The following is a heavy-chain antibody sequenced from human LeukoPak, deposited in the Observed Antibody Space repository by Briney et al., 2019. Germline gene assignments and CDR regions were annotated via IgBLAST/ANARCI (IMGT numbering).Heavy chain of an antibody. J-gene: IGHJ3*02. Sequence: ASVKVSCKVSGYTLTELSMHWVRQAPGKGLEWMGGFDPEDGETIYAQKFQGRVTMTEDTSTDTAYMELSSLRSEDTAVYYCATVSRYYYDSSGYEDIWGQGTMVTVSS. CDR2: FDPEDGET. V-gene: IGHV1-24*01. CDR1: GYTLTELS. CDR3: ATVSRYYYDSSGYEDI. D-gene: IGHD3-22*01.